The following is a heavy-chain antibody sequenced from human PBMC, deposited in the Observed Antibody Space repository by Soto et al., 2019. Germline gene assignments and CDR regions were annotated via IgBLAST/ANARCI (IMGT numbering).Heavy chain of an antibody. Sequence: SETLSLTCTVSGGSVSSGRYYWGWIRQPPGNGLEWIGSIYYSGSTYYNPSLKSRVTISVDTSKNQFSLKLSSVTAADTAVYYCARHSSGYAMLNYYYYMDVSGKGTTVTVSS. J-gene: IGHJ6*03. CDR2: IYYSGST. V-gene: IGHV4-39*01. CDR3: ARHSSGYAMLNYYYYMDV. CDR1: GGSVSSGRYY. D-gene: IGHD6-19*01.